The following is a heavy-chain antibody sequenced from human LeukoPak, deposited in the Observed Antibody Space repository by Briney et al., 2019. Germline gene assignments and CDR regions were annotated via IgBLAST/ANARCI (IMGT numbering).Heavy chain of an antibody. CDR1: GFTFSSYA. CDR3: AKGVVVVPAAIDY. Sequence: GGSLRLSCAASGFTFSSYAMSWVRQALGKGLEWVSAISGSGGSTYYADSVKGRFTISRDNSKNTLYLQMNSLRAEDTAVYYCAKGVVVVPAAIDYWGQGTLVTVSS. CDR2: ISGSGGST. D-gene: IGHD2-2*01. V-gene: IGHV3-23*01. J-gene: IGHJ4*02.